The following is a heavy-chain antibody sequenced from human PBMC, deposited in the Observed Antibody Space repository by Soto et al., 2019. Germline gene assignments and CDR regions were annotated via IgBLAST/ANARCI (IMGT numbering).Heavy chain of an antibody. CDR2: INSDGSST. J-gene: IGHJ4*02. CDR1: GFTFSSYW. CDR3: ATGRSNYYDW. Sequence: GGSLRLSCAASGFTFSSYWMHWVRQAPGKGLVWVSRINSDGSSTSYADSVKGRFTISRVNAKNTLHLQMNSLRAEDMAVYYFATGRSNYYDWWVQGTLSSVSS. V-gene: IGHV3-74*01. D-gene: IGHD4-4*01.